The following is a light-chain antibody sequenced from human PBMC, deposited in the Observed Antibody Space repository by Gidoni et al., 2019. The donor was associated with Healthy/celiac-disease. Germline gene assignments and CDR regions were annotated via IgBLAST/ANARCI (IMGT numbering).Light chain of an antibody. V-gene: IGLV2-11*01. CDR2: DVS. CDR1: SSYVCGYNY. Sequence: QSALTQPRSVSGSPGQSVTISCTGTSSYVCGYNYVSCYQRPPGTAPKLRIYDVSKRPSGVSDLVSGSKSGNTASLTISGLQAEDEADYYCCSYAGSFYVFGTGTKVTV. CDR3: CSYAGSFYV. J-gene: IGLJ1*01.